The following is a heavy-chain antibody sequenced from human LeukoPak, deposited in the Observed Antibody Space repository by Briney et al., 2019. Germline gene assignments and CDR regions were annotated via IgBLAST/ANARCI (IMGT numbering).Heavy chain of an antibody. Sequence: GGSLRLSCAASGFTFSTYGIHWVRQAPDKGLEWVAIIWSDGSNKYYADSVKGRFTISRDNSKNTMYLQMNSLRVEDTAVYYCARALFSGSFYGMDDWGQGTTVTVSS. CDR3: ARALFSGSFYGMDD. V-gene: IGHV3-33*01. J-gene: IGHJ6*02. CDR1: GFTFSTYG. CDR2: IWSDGSNK. D-gene: IGHD1-26*01.